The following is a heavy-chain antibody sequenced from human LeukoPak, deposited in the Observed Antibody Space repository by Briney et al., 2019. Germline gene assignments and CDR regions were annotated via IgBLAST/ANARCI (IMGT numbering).Heavy chain of an antibody. CDR2: TYYTSKWYN. D-gene: IGHD3-3*01. J-gene: IGHJ4*02. V-gene: IGHV6-1*01. Sequence: SQTLSLTCAISGDSVSSNSVTWNWIRQSPSRGLEWLGRTYYTSKWYNDYAVSVKSRITISPDTSKNQFSLQLNSVTPEDTALYYCTRDINPWSGYSGFDYWDQGTLVTVSS. CDR1: GDSVSSNSVT. CDR3: TRDINPWSGYSGFDY.